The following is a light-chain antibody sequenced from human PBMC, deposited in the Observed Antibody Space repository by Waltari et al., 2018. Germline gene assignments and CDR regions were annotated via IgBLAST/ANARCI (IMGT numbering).Light chain of an antibody. V-gene: IGKV3-20*01. CDR1: QRVSSRY. CDR3: QQYGSSPMYT. Sequence: EIVLTQAPGTLSLSPGVRATLSCRASQRVSSRYLAWYQQKPGQAPRPLIYGASSRATGIPDRFSGSGSGTDFTLTISRLEPEDFAVYYCQQYGSSPMYTFGQGTKLEIK. J-gene: IGKJ2*01. CDR2: GAS.